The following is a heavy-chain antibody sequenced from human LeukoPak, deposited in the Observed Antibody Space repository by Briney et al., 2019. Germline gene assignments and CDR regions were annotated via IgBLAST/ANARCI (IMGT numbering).Heavy chain of an antibody. J-gene: IGHJ6*03. CDR1: GFTFSSYW. Sequence: GGSLRLSCAASGFTFSSYWMHWVRQAPGKGLVWVSRINSDGSSTSYADSVKGRFTISRDNAKNTLYLKMNSLRAEDTAVYYCARARTIFGVVITGYYYYMDVWGKGTTVTVSS. D-gene: IGHD3-3*01. V-gene: IGHV3-74*01. CDR3: ARARTIFGVVITGYYYYMDV. CDR2: INSDGSST.